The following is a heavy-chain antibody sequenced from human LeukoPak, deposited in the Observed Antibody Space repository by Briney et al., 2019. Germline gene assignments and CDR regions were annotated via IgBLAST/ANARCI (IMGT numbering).Heavy chain of an antibody. CDR2: ISWNSGSI. V-gene: IGHV3-9*01. Sequence: PGRSLRLSCAASGFTFDDYAMHWVRQAPGKGLEWVSGISWNSGSIGYADSVKGRFTISRDNAKNSLYLQMNSLRAEDTALYYCAKDISGSHLGGAFDIWGQGTMVTVSS. CDR1: GFTFDDYA. D-gene: IGHD1-26*01. J-gene: IGHJ3*02. CDR3: AKDISGSHLGGAFDI.